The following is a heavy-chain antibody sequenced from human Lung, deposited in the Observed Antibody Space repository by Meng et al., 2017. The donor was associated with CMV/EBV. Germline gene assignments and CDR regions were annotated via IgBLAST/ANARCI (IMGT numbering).Heavy chain of an antibody. CDR1: GGSIGSGGYY. CDR2: IYYTGST. Sequence: LRVARPGLVKPSQPPSLTCTVSGGSIGSGGYYWSWIRQHPGKGLEWIGYIYYTGSTFYNPSLKSRVTISVDTSKNQFSLKLIPATAADTAVYYCAREAGRDGYATPKFDYWGQGTLVTVSS. V-gene: IGHV4-31*03. J-gene: IGHJ4*02. CDR3: AREAGRDGYATPKFDY. D-gene: IGHD5-24*01.